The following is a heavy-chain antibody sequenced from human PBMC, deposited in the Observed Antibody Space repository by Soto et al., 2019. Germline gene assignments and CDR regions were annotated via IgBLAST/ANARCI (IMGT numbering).Heavy chain of an antibody. CDR3: ARVGTVHYYFDY. Sequence: ASVKVSCKASGYTFTRYGISWVRQAPGQGLEWMGWISAYNGNTNYAQKLQGRVTMTTDTSTSTAYIELRSLRSDDTAVYYCARVGTVHYYFDYWGQGTLVTVSS. CDR1: GYTFTRYG. CDR2: ISAYNGNT. V-gene: IGHV1-18*01. J-gene: IGHJ4*02. D-gene: IGHD4-17*01.